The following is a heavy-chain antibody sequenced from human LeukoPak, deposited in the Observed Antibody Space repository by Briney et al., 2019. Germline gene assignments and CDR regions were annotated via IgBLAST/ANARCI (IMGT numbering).Heavy chain of an antibody. CDR1: GFTFNYAW. Sequence: GGSLRLSCAASGFTFNYAWMSWVRQVPGKRLEWVGQTVSEIDGGTTDYATPVKGRFTISRDDSKSTLYLQTNSLKIEDTAVYYCTTDEDWNYARKDVWGQGATVIVSS. V-gene: IGHV3-15*04. D-gene: IGHD1-7*01. CDR2: TVSEIDGGTT. CDR3: TTDEDWNYARKDV. J-gene: IGHJ6*02.